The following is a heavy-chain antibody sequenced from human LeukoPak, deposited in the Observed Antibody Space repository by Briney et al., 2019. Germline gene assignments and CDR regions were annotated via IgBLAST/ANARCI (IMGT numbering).Heavy chain of an antibody. J-gene: IGHJ6*03. CDR1: VGPLSRYY. CDR3: ARAGARVPYHMDV. V-gene: IGHV4-4*07. CDR2: IYSSGST. Sequence: SETLSLTCTVSVGPLSRYYSSCIRHPTQKGLEWIGRIYSSGSTNYNPSLKSRVTMSVDTSKDQFSLRLSSVTAADTAVYYCARAGARVPYHMDVWGKGTTVTVSS. D-gene: IGHD1-26*01.